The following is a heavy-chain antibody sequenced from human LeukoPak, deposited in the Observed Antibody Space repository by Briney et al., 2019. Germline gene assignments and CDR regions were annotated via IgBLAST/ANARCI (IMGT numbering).Heavy chain of an antibody. J-gene: IGHJ6*01. D-gene: IGHD3-16*01. CDR1: GYTSTGYY. Sequence: GASVKDSRKASGYTSTGYYMRWVRPAPGQGLEWMGWINPNSGGTNYAQKLQGWVTLTMDTSISTAYMELSRLRSGDTVVYYCARDLVLSVMDVWGKGTTVTVSP. CDR2: INPNSGGT. CDR3: ARDLVLSVMDV. V-gene: IGHV1-2*04.